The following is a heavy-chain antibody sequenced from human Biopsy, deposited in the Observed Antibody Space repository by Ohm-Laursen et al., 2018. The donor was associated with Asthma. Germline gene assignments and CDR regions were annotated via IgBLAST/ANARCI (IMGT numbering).Heavy chain of an antibody. CDR1: GFSFDDCA. D-gene: IGHD3-22*01. J-gene: IGHJ4*01. CDR3: AKSADYYDSTDYLDF. V-gene: IGHV3-9*01. CDR2: ISWSSGNI. Sequence: SLRLSCTASGFSFDDCAMHWVRQAPGKGLEWVSSISWSSGNIDYADSVKGRFTISRDNAKNSLYLQMQSLRPENTACYYCAKSADYYDSTDYLDFWGRGTLVTVSS.